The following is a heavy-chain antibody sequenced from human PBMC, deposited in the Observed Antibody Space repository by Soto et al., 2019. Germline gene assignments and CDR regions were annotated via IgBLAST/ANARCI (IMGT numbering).Heavy chain of an antibody. V-gene: IGHV4-59*01. J-gene: IGHJ6*02. CDR1: GGSISSYY. CDR2: IYYSGST. D-gene: IGHD2-21*01. CDR3: ARAPVGIRRNYYYGMDV. Sequence: SETLSLTCTVSGGSISSYYWSWIRQPPGKGLEWIGYIYYSGSTNYNPSLRSRVTISVDTSKNQFSLKLSSVTAADTAVYYCARAPVGIRRNYYYGMDVWGQGTTVTVSS.